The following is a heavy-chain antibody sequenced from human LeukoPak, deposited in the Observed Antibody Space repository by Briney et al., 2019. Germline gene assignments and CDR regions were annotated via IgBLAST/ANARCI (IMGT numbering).Heavy chain of an antibody. CDR1: GYTFTNFA. Sequence: ASVKASCKASGYTFTNFAMHWVRQAPGQGLEWMGWMNPNSGNTGYAQKFQGRVTMTRNTSISTAYMELSSLRSEDTAVYYCARGNGGYDFWSGYYYYYYYGMDVWGQGTTVTVSS. CDR2: MNPNSGNT. J-gene: IGHJ6*02. CDR3: ARGNGGYDFWSGYYYYYYYGMDV. V-gene: IGHV1-8*02. D-gene: IGHD3-3*01.